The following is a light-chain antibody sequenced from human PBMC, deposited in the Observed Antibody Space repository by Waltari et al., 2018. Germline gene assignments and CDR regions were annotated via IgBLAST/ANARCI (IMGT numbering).Light chain of an antibody. CDR2: EAT. J-gene: IGLJ2*01. V-gene: IGLV2-23*01. CDR1: YYDIGNYDL. Sequence: QSALTQPASVSGSPGQSVTISCTGTYYDIGNYDLVSWYQQYPGKAPRLIIYEATSRPSWVSNRFSASKSGNTASLTISGLQTEDEAHYYCCSYAGENTMIFXGGTRLTVL. CDR3: CSYAGENTMI.